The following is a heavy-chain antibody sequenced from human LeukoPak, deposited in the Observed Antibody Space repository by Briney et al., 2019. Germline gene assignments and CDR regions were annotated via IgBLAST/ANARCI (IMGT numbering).Heavy chain of an antibody. CDR2: IYSDNT. D-gene: IGHD1-26*01. Sequence: PGGSLRLSCTVSGFTVSSNSMSWVRQAPGKGLEWVSFIYSDNTHYSDSVKGRFTISRDNSKNTLYLQMNSLRAEDTAVYYCASSGKVGATSSYYYMDVWGKGTTVTISS. CDR1: GFTVSSNS. V-gene: IGHV3-53*01. J-gene: IGHJ6*03. CDR3: ASSGKVGATSSYYYMDV.